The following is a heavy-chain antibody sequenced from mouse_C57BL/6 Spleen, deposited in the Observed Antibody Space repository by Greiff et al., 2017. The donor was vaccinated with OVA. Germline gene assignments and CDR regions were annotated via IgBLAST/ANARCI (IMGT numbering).Heavy chain of an antibody. J-gene: IGHJ2*01. CDR3: ARWGLGQDFDY. Sequence: QVQLQQSGAELVMPGASVKLSCKASGYTFTSYWMHWVKQRPGQGLEWIGEIDPSDSYTNYNQKFKGKSTLTVDKSSSTAYMQLSSLTSEDSAVYYCARWGLGQDFDYWGQGTTLTVSS. V-gene: IGHV1-69*01. D-gene: IGHD4-1*01. CDR1: GYTFTSYW. CDR2: IDPSDSYT.